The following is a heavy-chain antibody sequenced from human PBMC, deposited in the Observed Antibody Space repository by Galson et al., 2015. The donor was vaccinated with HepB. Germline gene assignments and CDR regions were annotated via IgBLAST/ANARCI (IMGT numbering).Heavy chain of an antibody. CDR1: GFTFSSYS. J-gene: IGHJ4*02. Sequence: SLRLSCAGSGFTFSSYSMAWVRQAPGKGLEWVSSITSSSSHMYYADSVKGRFTISRDNAKNSLYLQMNSLRAEDTAVYYCARLEGFDYWGQGTQVTVSS. CDR2: ITSSSSHM. V-gene: IGHV3-21*01. CDR3: ARLEGFDY. D-gene: IGHD5-24*01.